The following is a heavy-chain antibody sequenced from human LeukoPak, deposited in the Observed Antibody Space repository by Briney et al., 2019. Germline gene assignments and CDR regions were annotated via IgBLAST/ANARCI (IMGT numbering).Heavy chain of an antibody. J-gene: IGHJ4*02. CDR2: INAGNGNT. CDR1: GYTFTSYA. CDR3: ARADAREYSYGLAKSPKFDY. D-gene: IGHD5-18*01. V-gene: IGHV1-3*01. Sequence: ASVKVSRKASGYTFTSYAMHWVRQAPGQRLEWMGWINAGNGNTKYSQKFQGRVTITRDTSASTAYMELSSLRSEDTAVYYCARADAREYSYGLAKSPKFDYWGQGTLVTVSS.